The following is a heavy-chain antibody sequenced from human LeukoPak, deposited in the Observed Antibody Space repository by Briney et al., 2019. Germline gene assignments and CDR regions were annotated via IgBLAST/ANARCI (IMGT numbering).Heavy chain of an antibody. D-gene: IGHD3-22*01. V-gene: IGHV4-34*01. CDR3: ARVVRFWYYYDSSGETTFDY. J-gene: IGHJ4*02. Sequence: SETLSLTCTVSGGSISSYYWSWIRQPPGKGLEWIGEINHSGSTNYNPSLKSRVTISVDTSKNQFSLKLSSVTAADTAVYYCARVVRFWYYYDSSGETTFDYWGQGTLVTVSP. CDR1: GGSISSYY. CDR2: INHSGST.